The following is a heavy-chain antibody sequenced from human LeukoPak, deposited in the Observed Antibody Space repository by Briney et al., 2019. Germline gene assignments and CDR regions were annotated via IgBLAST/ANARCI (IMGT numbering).Heavy chain of an antibody. CDR1: GFTFSSYS. CDR3: ARGAAAGDY. CDR2: ISNSSSYI. D-gene: IGHD6-13*01. Sequence: GGSLRLSCAASGFTFSSYSINWVRQAPGKGLEWVSSISNSSSYIYYADSVKGRFTISRDNAKNSLYLQMNSLRAEDTAVYYCARGAAAGDYWGQGTLVTVSS. J-gene: IGHJ4*02. V-gene: IGHV3-21*01.